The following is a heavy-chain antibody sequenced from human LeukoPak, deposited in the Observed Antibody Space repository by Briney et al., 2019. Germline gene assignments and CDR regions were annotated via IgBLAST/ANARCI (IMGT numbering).Heavy chain of an antibody. CDR1: AFTFSNYW. CDR3: TRAEQAYGLDH. Sequence: AGTLTLSCAAYAFTFSNYWWHWLRQAPGKGLVWVSRINGDGSRTIYADTVKGRFTNSRDNAKNTLYLQMNSLRVDDTAVYYCTRAEQAYGLDHWGQGNLVTVSS. V-gene: IGHV3-74*01. J-gene: IGHJ4*02. CDR2: INGDGSRT. D-gene: IGHD1-14*01.